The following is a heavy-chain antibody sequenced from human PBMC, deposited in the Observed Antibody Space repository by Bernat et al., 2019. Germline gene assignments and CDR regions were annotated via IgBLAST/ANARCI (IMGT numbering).Heavy chain of an antibody. J-gene: IGHJ4*02. CDR3: AKVRLGDFTFEGFDY. CDR2: ISGSGGST. D-gene: IGHD3-16*01. V-gene: IGHV3-23*01. CDR1: GFTFSSYA. Sequence: EVQLLESGGGLVQPGGSLRLSCAASGFTFSSYAMSWVRQAPGKGLEWVSAISGSGGSTYYADSVKGRFTIPRDNSKNTLYLQMNSLRAEDTAVYYCAKVRLGDFTFEGFDYWGQGTLVTVSS.